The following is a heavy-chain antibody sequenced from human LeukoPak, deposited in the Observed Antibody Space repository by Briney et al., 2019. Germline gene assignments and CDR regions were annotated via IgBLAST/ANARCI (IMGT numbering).Heavy chain of an antibody. D-gene: IGHD3-22*01. CDR3: AVDWYDSSGYGTFDY. J-gene: IGHJ4*02. Sequence: GGSLRLSCAASGFSFSSYGMSWVRQGPGKGLEWVSTITGSGGNTDYADSVKGRFTISRDNSKNTLYLHMHSLRAEDTAVYYCAVDWYDSSGYGTFDYWGQGTLVTVSS. V-gene: IGHV3-23*01. CDR2: ITGSGGNT. CDR1: GFSFSSYG.